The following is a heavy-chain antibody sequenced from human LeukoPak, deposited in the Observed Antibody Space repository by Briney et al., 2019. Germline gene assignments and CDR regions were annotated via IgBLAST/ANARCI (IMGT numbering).Heavy chain of an antibody. CDR3: ARQGRHYYGSGSFDY. Sequence: SETLSLTCTVSGGSISSSSYYWGWIRQPPGKGVEWIGSIYYSGSTYYNPSLKSRVTISVDTSKNQFSLKLSSVTAADTAVYYCARQGRHYYGSGSFDYWGQGTLVTVSS. CDR1: GGSISSSSYY. V-gene: IGHV4-39*01. CDR2: IYYSGST. J-gene: IGHJ4*02. D-gene: IGHD3-10*01.